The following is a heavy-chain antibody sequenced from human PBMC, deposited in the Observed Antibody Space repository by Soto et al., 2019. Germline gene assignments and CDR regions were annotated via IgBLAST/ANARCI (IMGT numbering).Heavy chain of an antibody. D-gene: IGHD2-8*02. CDR3: ARDSVRYCTGYVCYQGYYYFAMDV. J-gene: IGHJ6*04. Sequence: QVQLVQSGAEVMKSGASVKVSCKASGYTFSSYGLSWVRQAPGQGLEWLGWITASNGDTNYAQNFQGRVTMTTDTSTRTAYMELRSLTSDDTAVYYCARDSVRYCTGYVCYQGYYYFAMDVWGKGTTVTVSP. CDR1: GYTFSSYG. V-gene: IGHV1-18*01. CDR2: ITASNGDT.